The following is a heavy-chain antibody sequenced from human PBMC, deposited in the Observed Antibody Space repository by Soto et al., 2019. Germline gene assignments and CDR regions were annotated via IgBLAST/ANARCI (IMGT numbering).Heavy chain of an antibody. CDR1: GASVSSGDYY. CDR2: IYSSGGS. D-gene: IGHD1-1*01. CDR3: VGTGTTDDY. J-gene: IGHJ4*02. V-gene: IGHV4-30-4*01. Sequence: QVQLQESGPGLVKPSQTLSLTCTVSGASVSSGDYYWSCIRQPPGKGLEWIGYIYSSGGSYYNPSLKGRVTISIDTSKNQFSLKLNSVTVADTAIYYCVGTGTTDDYWGRGTLVTVSS.